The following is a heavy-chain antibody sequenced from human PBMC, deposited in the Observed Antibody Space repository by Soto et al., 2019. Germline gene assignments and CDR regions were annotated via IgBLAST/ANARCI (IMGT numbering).Heavy chain of an antibody. CDR1: GFTFSSYA. CDR3: AKDRPDYYDFWSGFSYGMDV. Sequence: HPVGSLRLSCAASGFTFSSYAMSWVRQAPGKGLEWVSAISGSGGSTYYADSVKGRFTISRDNSKNTLYLQMNSLRAEDTAVYYCAKDRPDYYDFWSGFSYGMDVWGQGTTVTVSS. D-gene: IGHD3-3*01. CDR2: ISGSGGST. V-gene: IGHV3-23*01. J-gene: IGHJ6*02.